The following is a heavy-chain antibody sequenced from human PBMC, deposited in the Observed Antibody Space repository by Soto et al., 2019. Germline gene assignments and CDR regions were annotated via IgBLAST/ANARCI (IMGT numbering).Heavy chain of an antibody. D-gene: IGHD4-17*01. CDR3: ARDRDTSDYSVKRFEP. V-gene: IGHV3-30-3*01. CDR1: GFSFSSYA. J-gene: IGHJ5*02. CDR2: ISHDGINK. Sequence: QVRLVESGGGVVQPGRSLRLSCTASGFSFSSYAMYWFRQPPGKGLEWVAVISHDGINKHYADSVKGRVTVSRDNSNHRLALQRNSLRGEETAMDYCARDRDTSDYSVKRFEPGGEGTMGTVSS.